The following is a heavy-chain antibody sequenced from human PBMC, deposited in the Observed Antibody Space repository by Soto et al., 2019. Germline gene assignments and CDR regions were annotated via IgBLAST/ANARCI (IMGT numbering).Heavy chain of an antibody. CDR2: IYYSGGST. V-gene: IGHV4-30-4*01. Sequence: SETLSLTCAVSGGSISSGDYYWSWIRQPPGKGLEWIGYIYYSGGSTYYSPSLRSRVAISMDTSKNQFSLILSAVTAADTAVYYCARAVYCRSASCSNWFDTWGQGTLVTVS. D-gene: IGHD2-2*01. CDR3: ARAVYCRSASCSNWFDT. CDR1: GGSISSGDYY. J-gene: IGHJ5*02.